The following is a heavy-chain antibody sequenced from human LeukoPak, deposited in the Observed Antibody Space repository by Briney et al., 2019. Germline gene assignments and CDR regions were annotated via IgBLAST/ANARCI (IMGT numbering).Heavy chain of an antibody. D-gene: IGHD5-18*01. CDR2: IIPIFGTA. V-gene: IGHV1-69*05. J-gene: IGHJ4*02. CDR3: ARDLSSVRYSYGFDY. Sequence: GASVKVSCKASGGTSSSYAISWVRQAPGQGLEWMGRIIPIFGTANYAQKFQGRVTITTDESTSTAYMELSSLRSEDTAVYYCARDLSSVRYSYGFDYWGQGTLVTVSS. CDR1: GGTSSSYA.